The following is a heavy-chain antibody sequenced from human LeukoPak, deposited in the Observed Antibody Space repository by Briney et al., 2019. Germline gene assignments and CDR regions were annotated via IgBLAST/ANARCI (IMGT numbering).Heavy chain of an antibody. CDR2: ISGSGGST. D-gene: IGHD4-17*01. CDR3: AKDPTTVTTFWFDP. Sequence: GGSLRLSCAASGFTFSTYAMTWVRQAPGKGLEWVSAISGSGGSTYYADSVKGRFTISRDNSKNTLYLQMNSLRAEDTAVYYCAKDPTTVTTFWFDPWGQGTLVTVSS. J-gene: IGHJ5*02. V-gene: IGHV3-23*01. CDR1: GFTFSTYA.